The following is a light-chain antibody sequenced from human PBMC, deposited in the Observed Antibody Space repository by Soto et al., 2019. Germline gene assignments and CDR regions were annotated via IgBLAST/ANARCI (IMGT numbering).Light chain of an antibody. CDR3: MQALQPPWT. Sequence: DIVMTQSPLSLPVTPGEPASISCRSSQSLLHSNGYNYLDWYLQKPGQSPQLLIYLGSNRASGVPDRFSGSGSGTDFTLKISRVEAEDVGVYYCMQALQPPWTFGPGTKVDIK. CDR1: QSLLHSNGYNY. V-gene: IGKV2-28*01. J-gene: IGKJ3*01. CDR2: LGS.